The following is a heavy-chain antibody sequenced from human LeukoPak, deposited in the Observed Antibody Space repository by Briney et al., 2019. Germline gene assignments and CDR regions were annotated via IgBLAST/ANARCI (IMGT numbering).Heavy chain of an antibody. J-gene: IGHJ1*01. D-gene: IGHD1-26*01. V-gene: IGHV3-23*01. Sequence: PGGSLRLSCVASGFTFSSFAMAWVRQAPGKGLEWVSAISGSGVTTHYAGSVKGRFSISRDNSKNTLYLQMNSLRAEGTALYYCAKKVVVGATSPYSDFQDWGQGTLVTVSS. CDR1: GFTFSSFA. CDR3: AKKVVVGATSPYSDFQD. CDR2: ISGSGVTT.